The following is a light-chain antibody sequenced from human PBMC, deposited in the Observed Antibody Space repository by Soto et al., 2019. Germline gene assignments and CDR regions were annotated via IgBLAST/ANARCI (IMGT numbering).Light chain of an antibody. CDR2: AAS. CDR1: QTISYY. Sequence: DIQVTQSPSSLSASVGDRVSITCRSSQTISYYLNWYQQKPGKGPKLLIYAASNLQSGVPSRFSGRGSATDFTLTISSLQPEDSATYYCQQSYSTPLTFGGGTKVDIK. J-gene: IGKJ4*01. V-gene: IGKV1-39*01. CDR3: QQSYSTPLT.